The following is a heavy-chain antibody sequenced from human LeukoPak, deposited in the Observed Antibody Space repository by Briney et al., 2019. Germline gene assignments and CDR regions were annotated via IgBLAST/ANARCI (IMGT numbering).Heavy chain of an antibody. J-gene: IGHJ4*02. CDR2: INTNTGNP. CDR3: ARTIAVAGTTPQPDY. V-gene: IGHV7-4-1*02. CDR1: GYTFTGYA. D-gene: IGHD6-19*01. Sequence: ASVKVSCKASGYTFTGYAMNWVRQAPGQGLEWMGWINTNTGNPTYAQGFTGRFVFSLDTSVSTAYLQISSLKAEDTAVYYCARTIAVAGTTPQPDYWGQGTLVTVSS.